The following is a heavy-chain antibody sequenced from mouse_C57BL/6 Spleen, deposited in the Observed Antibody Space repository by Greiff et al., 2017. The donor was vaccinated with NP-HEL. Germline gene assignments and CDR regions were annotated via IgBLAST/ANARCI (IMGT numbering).Heavy chain of an antibody. CDR3: TREGELGGYFDY. V-gene: IGHV5-9-1*02. CDR2: ISSGGDYI. J-gene: IGHJ2*01. Sequence: EVKLQESGEGLVKPGGSLKLSCAASGFTFSSYAMSWVRQTPEKRLEWVAYISSGGDYIYYADTVKGRFTISRDNARNTLYLQMSSLKSEDTAMYYCTREGELGGYFDYWGQGTTLTVSS. D-gene: IGHD4-1*01. CDR1: GFTFSSYA.